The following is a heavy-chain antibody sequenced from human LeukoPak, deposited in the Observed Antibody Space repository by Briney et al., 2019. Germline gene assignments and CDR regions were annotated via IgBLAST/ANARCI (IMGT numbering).Heavy chain of an antibody. J-gene: IGHJ4*02. CDR1: GFTVSSKY. V-gene: IGHV3-66*03. CDR2: IYSSGGT. CDR3: ARDLGYYYDATGDF. Sequence: PGGSLRLSCAASGFTVSSKYMNWVRQAPGKGLEWVSIIYSSGGTYYADSVKGRFTISRDNSRNTLYLQMNSLRPEDTAVYYCARDLGYYYDATGDFWGLGTLVTVSS. D-gene: IGHD3-22*01.